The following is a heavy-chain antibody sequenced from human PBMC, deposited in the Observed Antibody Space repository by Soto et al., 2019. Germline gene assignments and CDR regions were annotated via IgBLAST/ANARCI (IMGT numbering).Heavy chain of an antibody. CDR3: ARDVDNVLTGLSDAFDV. V-gene: IGHV3-48*02. Sequence: GGALTLSCASSGFSFSDYTMSWGLQAPGKGLECVSYSTTRSSRTYSAHSVKGRCTISRDNAKNVLYLQMNSLRDEVTAVYYCARDVDNVLTGLSDAFDVWGQRTMVIVS. CDR1: GFSFSDYT. D-gene: IGHD3-9*01. J-gene: IGHJ3*01. CDR2: STTRSSRT.